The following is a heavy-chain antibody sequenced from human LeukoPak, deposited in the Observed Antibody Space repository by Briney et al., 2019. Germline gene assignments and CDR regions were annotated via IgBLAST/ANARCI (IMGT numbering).Heavy chain of an antibody. Sequence: ASVTVSFKASAYTFTVYYMHWVRQAPGQGLEWMGWINPNSGGTNYAQKFQGRVTMTRDTSISTAYMELSRLGSDDTAVYYCARANSIVVVPAASYFDYWGQGTLVTVSS. CDR3: ARANSIVVVPAASYFDY. J-gene: IGHJ4*02. V-gene: IGHV1-2*02. D-gene: IGHD2-2*01. CDR1: AYTFTVYY. CDR2: INPNSGGT.